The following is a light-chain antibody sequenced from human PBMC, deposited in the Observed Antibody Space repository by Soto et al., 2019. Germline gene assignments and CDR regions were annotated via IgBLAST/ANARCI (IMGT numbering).Light chain of an antibody. CDR2: GAS. CDR3: QQYSTSPT. Sequence: VLTKSPGTLSFTPGERAXRSCRASQTVSANYLAWYQQKAGQAPRLLIYGASNRATGIPDRFSGSGSGTDFTLTISRLEPEDFAVYYCQQYSTSPTFGGGTKVDIK. V-gene: IGKV3-20*01. J-gene: IGKJ4*01. CDR1: QTVSANY.